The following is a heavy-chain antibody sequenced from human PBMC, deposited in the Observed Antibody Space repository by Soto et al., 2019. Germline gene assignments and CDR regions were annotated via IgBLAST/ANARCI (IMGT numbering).Heavy chain of an antibody. Sequence: ASVKVSCKASGGTFSSYAISWVRQAPGQGLEWMGGIIPIFGTANYAQKFQGRVTITADESTSTAYMELSSLRSEDTAVYYCATSPSSTDVPGLLSFWAQGTFDTGSS. CDR2: IIPIFGTA. J-gene: IGHJ4*02. D-gene: IGHD6-6*01. CDR3: ATSPSSTDVPGLLSF. V-gene: IGHV1-69*13. CDR1: GGTFSSYA.